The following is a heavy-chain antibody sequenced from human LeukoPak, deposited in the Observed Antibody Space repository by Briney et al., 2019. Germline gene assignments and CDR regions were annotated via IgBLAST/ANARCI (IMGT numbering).Heavy chain of an antibody. J-gene: IGHJ4*02. D-gene: IGHD7-27*01. Sequence: GGSLRLSCAASGFTFSGFGMHWVRQAPGKGLEWVSFIQSGGSDKRYADSVKGRFTISRDDSKSTVYLQVNSLRAEDTAVYYCVKDFHWAFDYWSQGTLVTVSS. CDR3: VKDFHWAFDY. V-gene: IGHV3-30*02. CDR1: GFTFSGFG. CDR2: IQSGGSDK.